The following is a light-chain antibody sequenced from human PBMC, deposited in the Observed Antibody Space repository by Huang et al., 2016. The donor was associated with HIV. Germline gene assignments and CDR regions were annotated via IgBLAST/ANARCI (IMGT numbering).Light chain of an antibody. CDR3: LQHHAYPRT. CDR1: QAISNY. CDR2: AAS. V-gene: IGKV1-17*03. Sequence: DIQMTQSPFAMSASVGDKVTITCRASQAISNYLVWFQQKPGRAPKRLIYAASSLQSGVPSRFSGSGYGKKFTLTISSLQPEDFATYYCLQHHAYPRTFGPGTKVEVK. J-gene: IGKJ1*01.